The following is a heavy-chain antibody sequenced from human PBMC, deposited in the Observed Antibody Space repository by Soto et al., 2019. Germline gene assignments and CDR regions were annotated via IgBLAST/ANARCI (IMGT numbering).Heavy chain of an antibody. D-gene: IGHD3-22*01. CDR3: AREARYDRGVYHYEGIDY. Sequence: EVQLLQSGGGLAQPGGSLTLSCAASGFSFSDYSMNWVRRAPGKGLEWVSAFSAGGDYRHYADSVKGRFTISRDNSKNTLFLQMNSLTDDDTARYYCAREARYDRGVYHYEGIDYWGQGTLVTVSS. CDR2: FSAGGDYR. V-gene: IGHV3-23*01. CDR1: GFSFSDYS. J-gene: IGHJ4*02.